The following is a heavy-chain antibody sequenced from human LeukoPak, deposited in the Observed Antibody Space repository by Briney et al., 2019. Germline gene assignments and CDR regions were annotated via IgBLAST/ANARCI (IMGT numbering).Heavy chain of an antibody. V-gene: IGHV1-3*04. D-gene: IGHD6-19*01. CDR2: INSDNGNT. Sequence: ASVKVSCKASGYTFTDYALHWVRLAPGQRLEWMGWINSDNGNTVSSQQFQGRVTITWDTSATTAYMELSSLRSEDTAVYYCARGGPNRSGWTLDYWGQGTLVTVSS. CDR1: GYTFTDYA. CDR3: ARGGPNRSGWTLDY. J-gene: IGHJ4*02.